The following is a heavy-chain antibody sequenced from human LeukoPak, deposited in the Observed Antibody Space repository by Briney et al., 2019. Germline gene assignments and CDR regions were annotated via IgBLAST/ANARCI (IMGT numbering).Heavy chain of an antibody. CDR1: GGSISSYY. D-gene: IGHD5-12*01. J-gene: IGHJ4*02. Sequence: PSETLSLTCTVSGGSISSYYWSWIRQPPGKGLEWIGYIYYSGSTNYNPSLKSRVTISVDPSKNQFSLKLSSVTAADTAVYYCARGAAVRYSGYDSDYWGQGTLVTVSS. CDR3: ARGAAVRYSGYDSDY. CDR2: IYYSGST. V-gene: IGHV4-59*01.